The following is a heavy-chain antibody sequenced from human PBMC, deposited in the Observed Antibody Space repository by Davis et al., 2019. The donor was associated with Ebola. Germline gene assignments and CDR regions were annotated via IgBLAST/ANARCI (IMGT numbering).Heavy chain of an antibody. Sequence: ASVKVSCKASGYNFTTYGFAWVRQAPGQGLEWMGWVSADNDDRKYAEKFQGRVTMTTESSTSTAYMELRGLTYDDTADYFCARARGRWDVGGYLLGHWGQGTLVTVSS. CDR1: GYNFTTYG. V-gene: IGHV1-18*01. D-gene: IGHD1-26*01. CDR3: ARARGRWDVGGYLLGH. J-gene: IGHJ4*02. CDR2: VSADNDDR.